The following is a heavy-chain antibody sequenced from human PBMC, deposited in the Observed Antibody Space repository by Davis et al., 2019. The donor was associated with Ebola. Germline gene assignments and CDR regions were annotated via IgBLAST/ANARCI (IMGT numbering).Heavy chain of an antibody. CDR1: GGTFSSYA. D-gene: IGHD6-19*01. J-gene: IGHJ6*02. V-gene: IGHV1-69*06. Sequence: SVKVSCKASGGTFSSYAISWVRQAPGQGLEWMGGIIPIFGTANYAQKFQGRVTITADKSTSTAYMELSSLRSEDTAVYYCARDHSSVYYYYGMDVWGQGTTVTVSS. CDR2: IIPIFGTA. CDR3: ARDHSSVYYYYGMDV.